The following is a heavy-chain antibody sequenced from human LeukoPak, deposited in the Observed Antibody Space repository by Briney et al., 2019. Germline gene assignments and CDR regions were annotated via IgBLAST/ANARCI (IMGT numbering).Heavy chain of an antibody. V-gene: IGHV1-46*01. J-gene: IGHJ4*02. CDR2: INPSGDST. CDR1: GYTFSSNY. Sequence: ASVKVSCKASGYTFSSNYLHWVRQAPGQGLEWMGLINPSGDSTSSAQKFQGRVTMTRDTSTTTVYMDLSNLRSEDTAVYYCARGSSGSYYNYFDFWGQGTLVTVSS. D-gene: IGHD1-26*01. CDR3: ARGSSGSYYNYFDF.